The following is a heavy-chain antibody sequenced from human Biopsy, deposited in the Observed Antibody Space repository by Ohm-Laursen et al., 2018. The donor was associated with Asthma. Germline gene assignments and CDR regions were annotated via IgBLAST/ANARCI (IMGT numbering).Heavy chain of an antibody. CDR1: GFTFSSFG. CDR2: ISYDGSDK. D-gene: IGHD4-17*01. CDR3: AKGHGDYVFPYFQH. V-gene: IGHV3-30*18. J-gene: IGHJ1*01. Sequence: SLTLSCAASGFTFSSFGIHWVRQAPGKGLEWVAVISYDGSDKYYADSVKGRFTISRDTSKNSLYLQMNSLRAEDTAVYYCAKGHGDYVFPYFQHWGQGTLVTVSS.